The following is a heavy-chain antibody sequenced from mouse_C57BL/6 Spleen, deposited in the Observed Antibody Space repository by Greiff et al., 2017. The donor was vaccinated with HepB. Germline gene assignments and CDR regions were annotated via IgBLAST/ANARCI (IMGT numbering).Heavy chain of an antibody. CDR2: IYPGSGNT. J-gene: IGHJ1*03. CDR3: ARSYYGSSPRWYFDV. CDR1: GYSFTSYY. V-gene: IGHV1-66*01. D-gene: IGHD1-1*01. Sequence: VKLMESGPELVKPGASVKISCKASGYSFTSYYIHWVKQRPGQGLEWIGWIYPGSGNTKYNEKFKGKATLTADTSSSTAYMQLSSLTSEDSAVYYCARSYYGSSPRWYFDVWGTGTTVTVSS.